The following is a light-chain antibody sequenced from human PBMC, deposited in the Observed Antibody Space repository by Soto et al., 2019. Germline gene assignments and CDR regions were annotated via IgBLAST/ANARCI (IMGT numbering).Light chain of an antibody. Sequence: EIVLTQSPGTLSLSPGARATLSCRASQSVSSSFLAWYQQKPGQAPRLLIFGASSRATGIPDRFSGSGSGTDFTLTISSLEPEDFVVYYCQQYGTSPFTFGPGTKVDI. CDR2: GAS. J-gene: IGKJ3*01. V-gene: IGKV3-20*01. CDR1: QSVSSSF. CDR3: QQYGTSPFT.